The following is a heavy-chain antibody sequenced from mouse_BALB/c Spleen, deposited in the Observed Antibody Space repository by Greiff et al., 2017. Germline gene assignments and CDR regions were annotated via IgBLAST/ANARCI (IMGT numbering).Heavy chain of an antibody. V-gene: IGHV3-2*02. D-gene: IGHD3-1*01. CDR3: ARNPPLGLQGDY. J-gene: IGHJ4*01. Sequence: EVQLQQSGPGLVKPSQSLSLTCTVTGYSITSDYAWNWIRQFPGNKLEWMGYISYSGSTSYNPSLKSRISITRDTSKNQFFLQLNSVTTEDTATYYCARNPPLGLQGDYWGQGTSVTVSS. CDR1: GYSITSDYA. CDR2: ISYSGST.